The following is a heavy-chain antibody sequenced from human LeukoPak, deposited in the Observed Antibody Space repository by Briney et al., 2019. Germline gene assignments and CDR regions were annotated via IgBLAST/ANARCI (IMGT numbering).Heavy chain of an antibody. CDR1: GGAFSDYY. D-gene: IGHD1-26*01. CDR3: ARDATTTSYYYMDV. Sequence: NSSETLSLTCAGYGGAFSDYYWTWIRQPPRKGLEGIGEINHSGSTNYSPSLKSRVTISVDTSKNQFSLKLTSVTAADTAVYYCARDATTTSYYYMDVWGKGTTVTVSS. J-gene: IGHJ6*03. CDR2: INHSGST. V-gene: IGHV4-34*01.